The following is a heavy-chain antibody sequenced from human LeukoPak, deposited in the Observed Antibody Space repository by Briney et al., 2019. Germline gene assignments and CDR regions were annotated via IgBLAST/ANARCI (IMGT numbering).Heavy chain of an antibody. V-gene: IGHV3-23*01. Sequence: PGGSLRLSCAASEFPFSSYAMTWVRQAPGKGLEWVSTISGSGSTTYYADSVRGRFSISRDNSRNLLFLQMNSLRAEDTALYYCAKALSGYIYGPDVWSQGTLVTVSS. CDR3: AKALSGYIYGPDV. D-gene: IGHD5-18*01. J-gene: IGHJ4*02. CDR2: ISGSGSTT. CDR1: EFPFSSYA.